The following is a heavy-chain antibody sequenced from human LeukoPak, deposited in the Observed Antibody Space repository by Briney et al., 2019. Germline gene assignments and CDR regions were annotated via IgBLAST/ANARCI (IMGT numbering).Heavy chain of an antibody. CDR3: ASPSGRIDY. Sequence: SETLSLTCTVSGGSISSSSYYWGWIRQPPGKGLEWIGSIYYSGSTYYNPSLKSRVTISVDTSKNQFSLKLSSVTAADTAVYYCASPSGRIDYWGQGTLVTVSS. V-gene: IGHV4-39*01. J-gene: IGHJ4*02. CDR1: GGSISSSSYY. CDR2: IYYSGST. D-gene: IGHD3-10*01.